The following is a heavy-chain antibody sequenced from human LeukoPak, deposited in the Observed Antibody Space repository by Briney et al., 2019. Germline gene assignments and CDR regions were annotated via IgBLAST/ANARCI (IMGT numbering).Heavy chain of an antibody. CDR3: ARERNYGDYGNAFDV. Sequence: ASVTVSCKASGYTFTDYYIHWMRQAPGQGLEWMGWINPKRGVTTYAQKFQGRVTMTSDTSITTAYMELTRLRSDDTTIYYCARERNYGDYGNAFDVWGQGTKVTVSS. J-gene: IGHJ3*01. CDR2: INPKRGVT. D-gene: IGHD4-17*01. V-gene: IGHV1-2*02. CDR1: GYTFTDYY.